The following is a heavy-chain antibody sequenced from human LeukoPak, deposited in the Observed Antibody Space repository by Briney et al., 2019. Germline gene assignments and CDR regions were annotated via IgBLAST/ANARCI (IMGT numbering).Heavy chain of an antibody. Sequence: GRSLRLSCAASGFTFSSYAMHWVRQAPGKGLEWVAVISYDGSNKYYADSVKGRFTISRDNSKNTLYLQMNSLRDEDTAVYYCARDLDYWGQGTLVTVSS. J-gene: IGHJ4*02. CDR2: ISYDGSNK. V-gene: IGHV3-30-3*01. CDR3: ARDLDY. CDR1: GFTFSSYA.